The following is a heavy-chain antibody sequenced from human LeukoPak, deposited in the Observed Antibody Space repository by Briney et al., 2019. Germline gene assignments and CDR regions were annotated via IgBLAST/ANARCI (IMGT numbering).Heavy chain of an antibody. Sequence: PGGSLRLSCAASGFTVSSNYMSWVRQAPGKGLEWVSVIYSGGSTYYADSVKGRFTISRDNSKNTLYLQMNSLRAEDTAVYYCATSRMTTVTTRQNYYYGMDVWGQGTTVTVSS. CDR3: ATSRMTTVTTRQNYYYGMDV. J-gene: IGHJ6*02. CDR1: GFTVSSNY. D-gene: IGHD4-17*01. V-gene: IGHV3-66*01. CDR2: IYSGGST.